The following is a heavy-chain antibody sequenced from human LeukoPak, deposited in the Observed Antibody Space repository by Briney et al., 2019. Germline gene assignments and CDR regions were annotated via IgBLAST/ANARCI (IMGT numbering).Heavy chain of an antibody. CDR3: AREPDTAMVPPFFDY. D-gene: IGHD5-18*01. Sequence: SETLSLTCAVSGYSISSGYYWGWIRPPPGKGLEWIGCIYHSGSTYYNLSLKSRVTISVDTSKNQFSLKLSSVTAADTAVYYCAREPDTAMVPPFFDYWGQGTLVTVSS. CDR2: IYHSGST. J-gene: IGHJ4*02. CDR1: GYSISSGYY. V-gene: IGHV4-38-2*02.